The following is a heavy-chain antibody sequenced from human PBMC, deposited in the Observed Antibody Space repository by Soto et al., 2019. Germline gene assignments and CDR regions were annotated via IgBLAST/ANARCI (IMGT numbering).Heavy chain of an antibody. CDR3: ARAKRYTNDY. Sequence: ASVKVSCKASGYTFSNHDINWVRQATGQGLEWMGWMSPNSGRTGYAQKFQGRVTMTRNTSSSTAYMELSSLRSDDTAVYYCARAKRYTNDYWGQGTLVTVSS. CDR1: GYTFSNHD. D-gene: IGHD2-2*02. J-gene: IGHJ4*02. CDR2: MSPNSGRT. V-gene: IGHV1-8*01.